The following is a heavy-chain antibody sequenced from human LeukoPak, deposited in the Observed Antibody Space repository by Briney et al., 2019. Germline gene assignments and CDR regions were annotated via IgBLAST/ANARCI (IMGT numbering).Heavy chain of an antibody. CDR3: ARDRNMYGIVNMFDN. CDR2: ISGHNGNT. CDR1: GYIFTIYG. J-gene: IGHJ4*02. D-gene: IGHD1-26*01. Sequence: GASVKVSCKTSGYIFTIYGISWVRQAPGQGLEWMGWISGHNGNTNYAQKFQDIVTMTTDTSTTTGYLELRRLRSDDTAVYYCARDRNMYGIVNMFDNWGQGTLVTVSS. V-gene: IGHV1-18*01.